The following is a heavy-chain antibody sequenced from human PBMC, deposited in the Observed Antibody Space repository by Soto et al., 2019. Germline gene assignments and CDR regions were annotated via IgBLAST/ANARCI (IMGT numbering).Heavy chain of an antibody. D-gene: IGHD3-10*01. V-gene: IGHV4-59*01. Sequence: SETLSLTCTVSGGSISSYYWSWIRQPPGKGLEWIGYIYYSGSTNYNPSLQSRVTISVDTSKNQFSLKLSSVTAADTAVYYCARAPRGNYGYPSYFDYWGQGTLVTVSS. J-gene: IGHJ4*02. CDR3: ARAPRGNYGYPSYFDY. CDR1: GGSISSYY. CDR2: IYYSGST.